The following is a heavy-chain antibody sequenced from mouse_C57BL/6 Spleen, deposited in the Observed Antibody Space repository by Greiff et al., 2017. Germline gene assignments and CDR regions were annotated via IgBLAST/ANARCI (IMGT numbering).Heavy chain of an antibody. CDR3: AKGGLYAEGFAY. V-gene: IGHV1-64*01. CDR2: IHPNSGST. CDR1: GYTFTSYW. D-gene: IGHD6-1*01. J-gene: IGHJ3*01. Sequence: QVQLQQPGAELVKPGASVKLSCKASGYTFTSYWMHWVKQRPGQGLEWIGMIHPNSGSTNYNEKFKSKATLTVDKSSSTAYMQLSSLTSEDSAVXYCAKGGLYAEGFAYWGQGTLVTVSA.